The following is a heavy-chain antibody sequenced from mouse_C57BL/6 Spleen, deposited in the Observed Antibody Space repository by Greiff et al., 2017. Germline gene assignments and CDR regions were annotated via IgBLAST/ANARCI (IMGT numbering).Heavy chain of an antibody. D-gene: IGHD2-14*01. CDR1: GFTFSSYA. J-gene: IGHJ4*01. V-gene: IGHV5-9-1*02. CDR2: ISSGGDYT. CDR3: TRDRRYYAMDY. Sequence: EVKLVESGEGLVKPGGSLKLSCAASGFTFSSYAMSWVRQTPEKRLEWVAYISSGGDYTYYADNVKGRFTISRDNARNTLYLQMSSLKSEDTAMYYCTRDRRYYAMDYWGQGTSVTVSS.